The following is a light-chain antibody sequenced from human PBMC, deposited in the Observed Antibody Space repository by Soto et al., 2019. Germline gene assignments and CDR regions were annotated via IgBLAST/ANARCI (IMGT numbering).Light chain of an antibody. CDR2: GAS. CDR1: QSVSSSR. CDR3: QQYGSSLWT. Sequence: EIGLTQSPGTLSLSPWERATLSCRASQSVSSSRLAWYRQKPGQAPRLLIYGASSRATGIPDRFSGSGSGTDFTLTISRLEPEDFAVYYCQQYGSSLWTFGQVTKVDIK. J-gene: IGKJ1*01. V-gene: IGKV3-20*01.